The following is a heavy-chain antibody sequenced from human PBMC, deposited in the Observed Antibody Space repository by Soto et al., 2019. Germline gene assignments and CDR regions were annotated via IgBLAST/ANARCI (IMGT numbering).Heavy chain of an antibody. Sequence: ASVKVSCKASGYTFTSYGISWVRQAPGQGLEWMGWISAYNGNTNYAQKLQGRVTMTTDTSTSTAYMELRSLRSDDTAVYYCARATQQQLTNWFDPWGQGTLVTVSS. CDR1: GYTFTSYG. D-gene: IGHD6-13*01. V-gene: IGHV1-18*01. CDR2: ISAYNGNT. CDR3: ARATQQQLTNWFDP. J-gene: IGHJ5*02.